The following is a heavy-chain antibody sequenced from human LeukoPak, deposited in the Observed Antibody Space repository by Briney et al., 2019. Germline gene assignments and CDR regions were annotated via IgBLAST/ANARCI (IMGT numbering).Heavy chain of an antibody. D-gene: IGHD3-10*01. V-gene: IGHV4-34*11. CDR1: GESLSNYY. CDR3: ARDQSKDILWFGEFSP. Sequence: TSETLSLTCAVYGESLSNYYWSWIRQPPGKGLEWIGTMHFSGTTHYNPSLKSRVTISVDLSTNQFSLNLNSVTAADTAVYYCARDQSKDILWFGEFSPWGQGILVSVSS. CDR2: MHFSGTT. J-gene: IGHJ5*02.